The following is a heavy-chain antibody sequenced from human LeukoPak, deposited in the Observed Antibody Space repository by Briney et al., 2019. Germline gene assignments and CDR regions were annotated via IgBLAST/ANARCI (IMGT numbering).Heavy chain of an antibody. CDR3: ARIYYDSSGQPDY. J-gene: IGHJ4*02. V-gene: IGHV3-23*01. Sequence: GGTLRLSCAASGFTFSSYGMSWVRQAPGKGLEWVSAISGSGGSTYYADSVKGRFTISRDNSKNTLYLQMNSLRAEDTAVYYCARIYYDSSGQPDYWGQGTLVTVSS. CDR1: GFTFSSYG. D-gene: IGHD3-22*01. CDR2: ISGSGGST.